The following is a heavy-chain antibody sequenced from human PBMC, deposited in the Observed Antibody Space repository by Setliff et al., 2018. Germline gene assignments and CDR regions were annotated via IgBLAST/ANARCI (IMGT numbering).Heavy chain of an antibody. CDR1: GGSISSYY. D-gene: IGHD4-17*01. Sequence: PSETLSLTCTVSGGSISSYYWSWIRQPPGKGLEWIGYIYYTGSTNYNPSLKTRVTISVDTSKNQFSLKLSSVTAADTAVYYCARSNGGRIDYWGQGTLVTVSS. CDR3: ARSNGGRIDY. V-gene: IGHV4-59*01. J-gene: IGHJ4*02. CDR2: IYYTGST.